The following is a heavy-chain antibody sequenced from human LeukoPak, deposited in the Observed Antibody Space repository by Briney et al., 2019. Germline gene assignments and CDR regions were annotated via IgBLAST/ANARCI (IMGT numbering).Heavy chain of an antibody. CDR2: INPSGGST. CDR1: GYTFTSYY. D-gene: IGHD1-26*01. J-gene: IGHJ4*02. V-gene: IGHV1-46*01. Sequence: ASVEVSCKASGYTFTSYYMHWVRQAPGQGLEWMGIINPSGGSTSYAQKFQGRVTMTRDTSTSTVYMELSSLRSEDTAVYYCATCLWELSPFDYWGQGTLVTVSS. CDR3: ATCLWELSPFDY.